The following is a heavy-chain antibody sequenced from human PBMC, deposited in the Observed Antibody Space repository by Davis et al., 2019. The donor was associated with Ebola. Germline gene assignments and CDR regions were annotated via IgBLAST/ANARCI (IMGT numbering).Heavy chain of an antibody. CDR1: GFTFSSYG. CDR3: AGGDFWSGQFDF. D-gene: IGHD3-3*01. J-gene: IGHJ4*02. CDR2: IWYDGSKR. Sequence: GGSLRLSCAASGFTFSSYGMHWVRQAPGEGLEWVAVIWYDGSKRYYADSVKGRFTVSRDSSKNTLYLEMNSLRAEDTAVYYCAGGDFWSGQFDFWGQGTLITVSS. V-gene: IGHV3-33*01.